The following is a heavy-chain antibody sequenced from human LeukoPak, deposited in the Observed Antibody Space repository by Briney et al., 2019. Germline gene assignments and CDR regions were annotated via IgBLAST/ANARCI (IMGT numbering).Heavy chain of an antibody. V-gene: IGHV1-69*05. J-gene: IGHJ4*02. D-gene: IGHD6-13*01. Sequence: VASVKVSCKASGGTFSSYAISWVRQAPGQGLEWMGGIIPIFGTANYAQKFQGRVTITTDESTSTAYMELSSLRSEDTAVYYCASYSSSWEPFFDYWSQGTLVTVSS. CDR1: GGTFSSYA. CDR2: IIPIFGTA. CDR3: ASYSSSWEPFFDY.